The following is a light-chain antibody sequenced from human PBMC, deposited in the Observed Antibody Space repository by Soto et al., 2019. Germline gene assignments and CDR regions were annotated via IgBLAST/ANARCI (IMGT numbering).Light chain of an antibody. CDR3: TSFTSSSTWV. Sequence: QSALTQPASVSGSPGQSITISCTGTSSDVGGYNYVSWFQQHPGKAPKLKIYEVSNRPFGVSNRFSGSKSGYTASLTISELQAEDEADYYCTSFTSSSTWVFGGGTKLTVL. J-gene: IGLJ3*02. CDR1: SSDVGGYNY. CDR2: EVS. V-gene: IGLV2-14*03.